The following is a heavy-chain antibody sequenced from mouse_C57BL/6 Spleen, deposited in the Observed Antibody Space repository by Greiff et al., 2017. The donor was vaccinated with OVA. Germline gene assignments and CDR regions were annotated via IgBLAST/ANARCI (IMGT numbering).Heavy chain of an antibody. J-gene: IGHJ2*01. Sequence: QVQLQQPGAELVKPGASVKLSCKASGYTFTNYWMHWVKQRPGQGLEWIGMIHPNSGSTNYNEKFKSKATLTVDKSSSTAYMQLSSLTSEDSAVYYCARGDYGSSFDYWGQGTTLTVSS. V-gene: IGHV1-64*01. CDR3: ARGDYGSSFDY. CDR2: IHPNSGST. D-gene: IGHD1-1*01. CDR1: GYTFTNYW.